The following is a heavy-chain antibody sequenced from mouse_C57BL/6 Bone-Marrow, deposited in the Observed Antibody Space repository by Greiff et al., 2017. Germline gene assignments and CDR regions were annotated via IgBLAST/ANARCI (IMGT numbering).Heavy chain of an antibody. CDR3: ARDDESFLYYAMDY. Sequence: EVKLVESGGGLVKPGGSLKLSCAASGFTFSSYAMSWVRQTPEKRLEWVATISDGGSYTYYPDNVKGRFTISRGNAKNNLYLQMSHLKSEDTAMYYCARDDESFLYYAMDYWGQGTSVTVSS. CDR1: GFTFSSYA. CDR2: ISDGGSYT. V-gene: IGHV5-4*01. D-gene: IGHD1-3*01. J-gene: IGHJ4*01.